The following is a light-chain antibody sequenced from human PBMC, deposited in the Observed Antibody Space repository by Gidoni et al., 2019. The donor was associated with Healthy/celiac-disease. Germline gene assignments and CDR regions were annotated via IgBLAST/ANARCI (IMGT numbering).Light chain of an antibody. Sequence: DIQLTQSQSSLSASVGDRVTITCQASQDISNYLNWYQQKPGKAPKLLIYDASNLETGVPSRFSGSGSGTDFTFTISSLQPEDIATYYCQQYDNPPITFGQXTRLEIK. V-gene: IGKV1-33*01. CDR3: QQYDNPPIT. CDR2: DAS. CDR1: QDISNY. J-gene: IGKJ5*01.